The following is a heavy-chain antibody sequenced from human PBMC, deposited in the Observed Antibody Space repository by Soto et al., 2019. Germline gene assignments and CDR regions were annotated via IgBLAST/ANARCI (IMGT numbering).Heavy chain of an antibody. D-gene: IGHD3-22*01. Sequence: ASVKVSCKASGGTFSSYAISWVRQAPGQGLEWMGGIIPIFGTANYAQKFQGRVTITADESTSTAYMELSSLRSEDTAVYYCARGPQYYDSSVRLFGSWFDPWAQGTLVTVSS. CDR1: GGTFSSYA. J-gene: IGHJ5*02. CDR3: ARGPQYYDSSVRLFGSWFDP. V-gene: IGHV1-69*13. CDR2: IIPIFGTA.